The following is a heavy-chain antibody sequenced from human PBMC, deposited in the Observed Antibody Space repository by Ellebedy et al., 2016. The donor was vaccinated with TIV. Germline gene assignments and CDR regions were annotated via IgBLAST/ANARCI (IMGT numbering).Heavy chain of an antibody. CDR1: GFTFSGSA. Sequence: GGSLRLSXAASGFTFSGSAMHWARQSSGKGLEWIGRIRGQANSYATAYAPSVKGRFFISRDDSKNTAYLHMNSLNTEDSAVYYCTRRGVSGGITFDYWGQGTLVTVSS. V-gene: IGHV3-73*01. CDR3: TRRGVSGGITFDY. J-gene: IGHJ4*02. CDR2: IRGQANSYAT. D-gene: IGHD1-20*01.